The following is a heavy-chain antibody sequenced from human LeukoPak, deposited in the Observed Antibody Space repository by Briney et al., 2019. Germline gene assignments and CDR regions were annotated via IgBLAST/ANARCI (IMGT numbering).Heavy chain of an antibody. CDR2: INTNTGNP. V-gene: IGHV7-4-1*02. D-gene: IGHD3-9*01. CDR3: ARVSGRYFDWFLTPHHYFDY. Sequence: ASVKVSCKASGYTFTSYAMNWVRQAPGQGLEWMGWINTNTGNPTYAQGFTGRFVFSLDTSVSTAYLQISSLKAEDTAVYYCARVSGRYFDWFLTPHHYFDYWGQGTLVTVSS. J-gene: IGHJ4*02. CDR1: GYTFTSYA.